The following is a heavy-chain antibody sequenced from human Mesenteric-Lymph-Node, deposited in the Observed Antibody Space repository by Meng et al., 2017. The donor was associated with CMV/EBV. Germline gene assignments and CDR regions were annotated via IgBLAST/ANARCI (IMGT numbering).Heavy chain of an antibody. V-gene: IGHV3-15*01. J-gene: IGHJ6*02. Sequence: MTWVRQAPGKGLEWVGRIKTKTDGGTTDYTAPVKGRFTISRDDSENTLYLQMNSLKIEDTAVYYCTKDRSLEWAVYGGAVYNYGMDVWGQGTTVTVSS. CDR3: TKDRSLEWAVYGGAVYNYGMDV. CDR2: IKTKTDGGTT. D-gene: IGHD4-23*01.